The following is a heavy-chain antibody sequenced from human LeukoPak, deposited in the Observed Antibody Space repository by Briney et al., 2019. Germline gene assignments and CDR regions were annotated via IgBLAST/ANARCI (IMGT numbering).Heavy chain of an antibody. Sequence: GGSLRLSCAASGFTFSTYGMHWVRQAPGKGLEWVAVIWYDGSNKYYADSVKGRFTISRDNSKNTLYLQMNSLRAEDTAVYYCTRGFYSSDHWGQGTLVTVSS. CDR3: TRGFYSSDH. CDR2: IWYDGSNK. CDR1: GFTFSTYG. D-gene: IGHD3-22*01. J-gene: IGHJ4*02. V-gene: IGHV3-33*01.